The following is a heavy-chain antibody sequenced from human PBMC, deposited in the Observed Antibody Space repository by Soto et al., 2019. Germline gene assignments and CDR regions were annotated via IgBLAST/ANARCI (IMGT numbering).Heavy chain of an antibody. CDR2: ISAYNGNT. D-gene: IGHD2-15*01. Sequence: VSVKVSCKASGYTFTSYGISWVRQAPGQGLEWMGWISAYNGNTNYAQKLQGRVTMTTDTSTSTAYMELRSLRSDDTAVYYCARDTSLYCSGGSCYLYNDAFDIWGQGTMVTVSS. J-gene: IGHJ3*02. CDR1: GYTFTSYG. V-gene: IGHV1-18*01. CDR3: ARDTSLYCSGGSCYLYNDAFDI.